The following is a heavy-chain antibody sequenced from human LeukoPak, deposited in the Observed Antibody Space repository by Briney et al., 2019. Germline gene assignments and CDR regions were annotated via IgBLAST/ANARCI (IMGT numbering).Heavy chain of an antibody. CDR3: ARDNSVGDDAWWFDP. J-gene: IGHJ5*02. CDR2: INPTGGST. CDR1: GYTFTSYY. D-gene: IGHD1-26*01. Sequence: ASVKVSCKASGYTFTSYYMRWVRQAPGQGLEWMGLINPTGGSTGYAQKFQGRVTMTRDMSTSTDYMELSSLRSEDTAIYYCARDNSVGDDAWWFDPWGQGTLVTVSS. V-gene: IGHV1-46*01.